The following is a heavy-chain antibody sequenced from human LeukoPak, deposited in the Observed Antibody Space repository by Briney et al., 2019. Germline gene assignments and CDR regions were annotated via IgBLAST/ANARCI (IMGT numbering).Heavy chain of an antibody. Sequence: ASVTVACKTSGYTFTKYGITWVRQAPGQGLEWLGWISGDKGDTNYAQKVQGRVTLTTDRSTRTAYMGLRTLTSDDTALYYCARGSYAKPAFDYWGRGPQVTASS. CDR2: ISGDKGDT. J-gene: IGHJ4*02. D-gene: IGHD3-16*01. CDR3: ARGSYAKPAFDY. CDR1: GYTFTKYG. V-gene: IGHV1-18*04.